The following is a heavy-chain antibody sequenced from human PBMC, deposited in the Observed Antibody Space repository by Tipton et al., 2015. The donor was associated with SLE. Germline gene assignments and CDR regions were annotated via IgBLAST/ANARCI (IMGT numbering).Heavy chain of an antibody. CDR3: ARAEGSWDAFDI. V-gene: IGHV4-31*03. Sequence: LRLSCTVSGGSISSGGYYWSWIRQHPGKGLEWIGNIYYSGSTYYNPSLKSRVTISVDTSKNQFSLRLSSVTAADTAVYYCARAEGSWDAFDIWGQGTMVTVSS. CDR1: GGSISSGGYY. J-gene: IGHJ3*02. CDR2: IYYSGST. D-gene: IGHD2-15*01.